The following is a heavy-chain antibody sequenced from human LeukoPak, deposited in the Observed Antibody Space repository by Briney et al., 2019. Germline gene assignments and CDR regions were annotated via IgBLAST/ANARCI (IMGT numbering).Heavy chain of an antibody. V-gene: IGHV4-4*07. CDR2: IYASGLT. CDR3: ARDLKWGWYFDL. CDR1: GGSISTYY. Sequence: SETLSLTCTVSGGSISTYYWHWVRQPAGKGLEWIGRIYASGLTNYNPSLKSRVTMSVDTSKNQFSLTLTSVTAADTAVYFRARDLKWGWYFDLWGRGTLVSVSS. J-gene: IGHJ2*01. D-gene: IGHD1-26*01.